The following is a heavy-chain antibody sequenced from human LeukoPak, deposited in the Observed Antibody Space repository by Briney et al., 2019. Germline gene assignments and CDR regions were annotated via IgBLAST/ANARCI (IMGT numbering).Heavy chain of an antibody. CDR3: ARHRYSVTTDNWFDP. CDR2: INHSGST. Sequence: SETLSLTCAVYGGSFSGYYWSWIRQPPGKGLEWIGEINHSGSTNYNPSLKSRITISVDTSKNQFSLKLSSVTAADTAVHYCARHRYSVTTDNWFDPWGQGTLVTVSS. V-gene: IGHV4-34*01. D-gene: IGHD4-11*01. CDR1: GGSFSGYY. J-gene: IGHJ5*02.